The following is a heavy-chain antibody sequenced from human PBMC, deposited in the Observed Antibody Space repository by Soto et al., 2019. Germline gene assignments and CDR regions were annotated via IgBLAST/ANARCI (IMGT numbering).Heavy chain of an antibody. CDR3: ARGGRGTMVRGVILQSWFDP. CDR2: IIPIFGTA. Sequence: QVQLVQSGAEVKKPGSSVKVSCKASGGTFSSYAISWVRQAPGQGLEWMGGIIPIFGTANYAQKFQVRVTITADESTSTAYMELSSLRSEDTAVYYCARGGRGTMVRGVILQSWFDPCVQGTMVTVSS. J-gene: IGHJ5*02. D-gene: IGHD3-10*01. V-gene: IGHV1-69*01. CDR1: GGTFSSYA.